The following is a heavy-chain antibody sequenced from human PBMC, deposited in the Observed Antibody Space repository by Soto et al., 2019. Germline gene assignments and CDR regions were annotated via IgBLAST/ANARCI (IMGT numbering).Heavy chain of an antibody. CDR3: ASGNYGDSVGYFDL. V-gene: IGHV4-39*01. Sequence: QLQLQESGPGLVKPSETLSLTCTVSGGSISSSSYYWGWIRQPPGKGLEWIGSIYYSGSTYYNPSLKSRVTISVDTSKNQSSLKLSSVTAADTAVYYCASGNYGDSVGYFDLWGRGTLVTVSS. CDR2: IYYSGST. D-gene: IGHD4-17*01. CDR1: GGSISSSSYY. J-gene: IGHJ2*01.